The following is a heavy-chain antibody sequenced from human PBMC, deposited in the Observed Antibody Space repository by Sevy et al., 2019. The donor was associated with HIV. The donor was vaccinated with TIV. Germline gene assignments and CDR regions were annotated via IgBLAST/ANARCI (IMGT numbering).Heavy chain of an antibody. D-gene: IGHD3-10*01. CDR3: ARGALWFGELLPFDY. J-gene: IGHJ4*02. Sequence: ASVKVSCKASGGTFSSYAISWVRQAPGQGLEWMGRIISIFGTANYAQKFQGRVKITADESTSTAYMELSSLRSEDTAVYYCARGALWFGELLPFDYWGQGTLVTVSS. CDR2: IISIFGTA. CDR1: GGTFSSYA. V-gene: IGHV1-69*13.